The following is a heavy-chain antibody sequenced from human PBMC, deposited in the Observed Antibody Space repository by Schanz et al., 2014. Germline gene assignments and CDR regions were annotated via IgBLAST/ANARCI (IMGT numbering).Heavy chain of an antibody. V-gene: IGHV1-69*09. Sequence: QVHLVQSGAEVKKPGSPVKVSCKSSGGTFSSYTISWMRQAPGQGLEWMGKIIPVLNIATYAQRFQGRVTMTWDTSTSTVSMELSSLRSEDTAVYYCASDTMGGNFVLDVWGQGTTVTVSS. CDR3: ASDTMGGNFVLDV. CDR2: IIPVLNIA. CDR1: GGTFSSYT. D-gene: IGHD3-10*01. J-gene: IGHJ6*02.